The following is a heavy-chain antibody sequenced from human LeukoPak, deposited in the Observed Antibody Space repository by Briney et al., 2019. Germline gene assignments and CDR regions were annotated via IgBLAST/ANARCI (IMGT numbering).Heavy chain of an antibody. CDR1: GFTFSSYA. V-gene: IGHV3-30-3*01. Sequence: TGGSLRLSCAASGFTFSSYAMHWVRQAPGKGLEWVAVISYDGSNKYYADSVKGRFTISRDNSKNTLYLQMNSLRAEDTAVYYCAREPKLSSYYYGMDVWGQGTTVTVSS. J-gene: IGHJ6*02. D-gene: IGHD6-6*01. CDR2: ISYDGSNK. CDR3: AREPKLSSYYYGMDV.